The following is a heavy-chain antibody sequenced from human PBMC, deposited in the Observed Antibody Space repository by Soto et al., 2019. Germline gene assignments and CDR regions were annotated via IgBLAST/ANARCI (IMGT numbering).Heavy chain of an antibody. Sequence: SETLSLTCTVSGGSISSYYWSWIRQPPGKGLEWIGYIYYSGSTNYNPSLKSRVTISVDTSKNQMSLKVTSVTAADTAVYYCARAPSLRYVAAAPYGLDVWGQGTTVTVSS. D-gene: IGHD3-16*02. CDR1: GGSISSYY. CDR3: ARAPSLRYVAAAPYGLDV. V-gene: IGHV4-59*01. CDR2: IYYSGST. J-gene: IGHJ6*02.